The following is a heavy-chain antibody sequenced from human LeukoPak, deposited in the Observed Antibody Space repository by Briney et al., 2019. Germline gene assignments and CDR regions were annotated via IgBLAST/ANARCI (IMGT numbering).Heavy chain of an antibody. CDR1: GYTFTSYG. CDR3: ARVGKAPMVRGVIMP. D-gene: IGHD3-10*01. Sequence: ASVTVSCKASGYTFTSYGISWVRQAPGQGLEWMGWISAYNGNTNYAQKLQGRVTMTTDTSTSTAYMELRSLRSDDTAVYYCARVGKAPMVRGVIMPWGQGTLVTVSS. CDR2: ISAYNGNT. J-gene: IGHJ4*02. V-gene: IGHV1-18*01.